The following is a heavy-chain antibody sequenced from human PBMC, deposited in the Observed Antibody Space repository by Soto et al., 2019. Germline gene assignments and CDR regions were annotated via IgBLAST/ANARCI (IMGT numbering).Heavy chain of an antibody. D-gene: IGHD3-9*01. CDR1: GFTFSSYS. Sequence: PGGSLRLSCAASGFTFSSYSMNWVRQAPGKGLEWVSSISSSSSYIYYADSVKGRFTISRDNAKNSLYLQMNSLRAEDTAVYYCARVIDSYDILTGYIYGMDVWGQGTTVTV. CDR2: ISSSSSYI. CDR3: ARVIDSYDILTGYIYGMDV. J-gene: IGHJ6*02. V-gene: IGHV3-21*01.